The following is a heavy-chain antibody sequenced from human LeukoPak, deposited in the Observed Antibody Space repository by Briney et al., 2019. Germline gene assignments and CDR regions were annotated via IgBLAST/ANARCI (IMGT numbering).Heavy chain of an antibody. Sequence: PGGSLRLSCAASGFTFSSYAMSWVRQAPGKGLEWVPAISGSGGSTYYADSVKGRFTISRDNSKNTLYLQMNSLRVEDTAVYYCAKTPRATVTTNYWGQGTLVTVSS. D-gene: IGHD4-17*01. V-gene: IGHV3-23*01. CDR3: AKTPRATVTTNY. J-gene: IGHJ4*02. CDR2: ISGSGGST. CDR1: GFTFSSYA.